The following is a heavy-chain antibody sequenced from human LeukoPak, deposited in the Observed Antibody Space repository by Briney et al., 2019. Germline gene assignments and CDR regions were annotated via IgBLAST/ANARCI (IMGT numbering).Heavy chain of an antibody. CDR2: INPSGGST. D-gene: IGHD4-23*01. V-gene: IGHV1-46*01. CDR3: ARGTNTVVTPGAWFDP. CDR1: GYTFTSYY. Sequence: ASVKVSCKASGYTFTSYYIHWVRQAPGQGLEWMGIINPSGGSTSYAQNFQGRVTMTRDTSTSTVCMELSSLRSEDTAVYYCARGTNTVVTPGAWFDPWGQGTLVIVSS. J-gene: IGHJ5*02.